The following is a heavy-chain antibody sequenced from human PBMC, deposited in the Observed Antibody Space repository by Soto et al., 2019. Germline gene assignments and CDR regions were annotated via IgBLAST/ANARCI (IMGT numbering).Heavy chain of an antibody. Sequence: GGSLRLSCAASGFTVSSNYMSWVRQAPGKGLEWVSVIYSGGSTYYADSVKGRFTISRDNSKNTLYLQMNSLRAEDTAVYYCARGAYCSGGSCLDPWGQGTLVTVSS. V-gene: IGHV3-66*01. D-gene: IGHD2-15*01. CDR2: IYSGGST. CDR1: GFTVSSNY. J-gene: IGHJ5*02. CDR3: ARGAYCSGGSCLDP.